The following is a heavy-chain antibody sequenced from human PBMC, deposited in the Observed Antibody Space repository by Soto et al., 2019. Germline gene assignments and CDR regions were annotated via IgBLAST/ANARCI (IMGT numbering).Heavy chain of an antibody. D-gene: IGHD3-10*01. CDR1: GGSFSGYY. Sequence: QVQLQQWGAGLLKPSETLSLTCAVYGGSFSGYYWSWIRQPPGKGLEWIGEINHSGSTNYNPSLKSRVTISVYTSKNQFSLKLSSVTAADTAVYYCARGLSGYYGSGRLDYWGQGTLVTVSS. J-gene: IGHJ4*02. CDR3: ARGLSGYYGSGRLDY. CDR2: INHSGST. V-gene: IGHV4-34*01.